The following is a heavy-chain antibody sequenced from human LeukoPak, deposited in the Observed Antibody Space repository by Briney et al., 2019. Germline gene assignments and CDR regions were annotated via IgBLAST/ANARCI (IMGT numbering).Heavy chain of an antibody. D-gene: IGHD5-18*01. J-gene: IGHJ3*02. CDR1: GFTFSDYY. V-gene: IGHV3-11*04. CDR2: ISSSGSNI. CDR3: ALELGYGPFDI. Sequence: PGGSLRLFCAASGFTFSDYYMSWIRQAPGKGLEWVSYISSSGSNIFYADVVKRRFHISRDNAKNSLFLQMNSLRVEDTAVYYCALELGYGPFDIWGQGTMVTVSS.